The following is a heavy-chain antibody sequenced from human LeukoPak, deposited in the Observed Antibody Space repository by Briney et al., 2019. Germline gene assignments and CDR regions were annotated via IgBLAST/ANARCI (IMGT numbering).Heavy chain of an antibody. V-gene: IGHV1-69*04. CDR2: IIPILGIA. D-gene: IGHD6-13*01. CDR3: ASGPGIAAAGDYYYGMDG. CDR1: GGTFSSYA. Sequence: SVKVSRKSSGGTFSSYAISWVRQAPAHGLEWVGRIIPILGIANYAQKFQGRVTITSDKSTSTAYMELSSLRSEDTAVYYCASGPGIAAAGDYYYGMDGWGQGTRSPSP. J-gene: IGHJ6*02.